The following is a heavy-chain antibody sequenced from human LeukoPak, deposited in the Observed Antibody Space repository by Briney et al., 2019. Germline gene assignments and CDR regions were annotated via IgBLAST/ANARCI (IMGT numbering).Heavy chain of an antibody. CDR3: ARILYGSGVGAPRVDY. V-gene: IGHV4-4*07. D-gene: IGHD3-10*01. CDR1: GGSISSYY. Sequence: SETLSLTCTVSGGSISSYYWSWIRQPAGKGLEWIGRIYFSGNANYNPSLKSRVTISIDTSKNQFSLKLTSVTAADTAVYYCARILYGSGVGAPRVDYWGQGSLVTVSS. CDR2: IYFSGNA. J-gene: IGHJ4*02.